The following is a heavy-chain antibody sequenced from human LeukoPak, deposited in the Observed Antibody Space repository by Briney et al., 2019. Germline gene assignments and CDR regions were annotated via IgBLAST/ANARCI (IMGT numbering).Heavy chain of an antibody. J-gene: IGHJ5*02. CDR3: ARDRAAADP. CDR1: GFTFSSYW. V-gene: IGHV3-7*03. CDR2: IKQDGSE. Sequence: GGSLRLSCAASGFTFSSYWMSWVRQAPGKGLEWVANIKQDGSEKGRFTISRDNAKNSLYLQMNSLRAEDTAVYYCARDRAAADPWGQGTLVTVSS. D-gene: IGHD6-13*01.